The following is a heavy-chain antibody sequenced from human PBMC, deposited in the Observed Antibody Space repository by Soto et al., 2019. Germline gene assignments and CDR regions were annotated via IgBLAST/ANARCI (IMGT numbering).Heavy chain of an antibody. D-gene: IGHD2-21*01. CDR2: IYSGGSK. Sequence: GGSLRLSCAASGFTVSSYYMSWVRQAPGKGLEWVSVIYSGGSKYYSDSVEGRFTITTDKSKNTLYLQMNSMRAEENAVYYCARRNPVVEYCGGYSYSFDFWGQGTMVTVSS. J-gene: IGHJ3*01. CDR3: ARRNPVVEYCGGYSYSFDF. V-gene: IGHV3-53*01. CDR1: GFTVSSYY.